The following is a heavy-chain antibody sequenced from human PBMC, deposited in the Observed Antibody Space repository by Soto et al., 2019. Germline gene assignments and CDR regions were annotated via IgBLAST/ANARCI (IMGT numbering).Heavy chain of an antibody. CDR3: AHSATVSDAFDS. CDR1: GFSLRISGVG. CDR2: IYWDDDK. Sequence: QITLKESGHTLVKPTQTLTLTCTFSGFSLRISGVGVGWIRQPPGKALEWLALIYWDDDKRYSPSLKSRLTITKDTSKSHVVLIMTNMDPVDTATYYCAHSATVSDAFDSWGQGTLVTVSS. D-gene: IGHD2-15*01. J-gene: IGHJ3*02. V-gene: IGHV2-5*02.